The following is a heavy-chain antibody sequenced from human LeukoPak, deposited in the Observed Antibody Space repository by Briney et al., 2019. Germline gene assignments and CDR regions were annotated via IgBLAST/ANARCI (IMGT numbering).Heavy chain of an antibody. Sequence: GGSLRLSCAASGFTFSAYAMHWVRQAPGKGLEWVAVISYDGSNKYYADSVKGRFTISRDNAKNSLYLQMSSLRAEDTAVYYCATLRPRQQLVVDHWGQGTLVTVSS. CDR2: ISYDGSNK. D-gene: IGHD6-13*01. V-gene: IGHV3-30*07. J-gene: IGHJ4*02. CDR1: GFTFSAYA. CDR3: ATLRPRQQLVVDH.